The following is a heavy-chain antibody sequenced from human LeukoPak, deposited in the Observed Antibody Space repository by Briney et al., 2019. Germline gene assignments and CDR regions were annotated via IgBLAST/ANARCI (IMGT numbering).Heavy chain of an antibody. CDR3: AKSLEITTFGVVTDAFDI. Sequence: SETLSLTCTVSGGSISSYYWSWIRQPPGKGLEWIGYIYYSGSTNYNPSLKSRVTISVDTSKNQFSLKLSSVTAADTSVYYCAKSLEITTFGVVTDAFDIWGQGTMVTVSS. J-gene: IGHJ3*02. CDR1: GGSISSYY. D-gene: IGHD3-3*01. V-gene: IGHV4-59*01. CDR2: IYYSGST.